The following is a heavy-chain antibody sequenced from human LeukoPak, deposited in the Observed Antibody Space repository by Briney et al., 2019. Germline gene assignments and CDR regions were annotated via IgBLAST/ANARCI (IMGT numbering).Heavy chain of an antibody. V-gene: IGHV3-21*01. CDR3: ARDSGLLWFGELTY. CDR2: ISISSSYI. CDR1: GFTFSSYS. J-gene: IGHJ4*02. Sequence: TGGSLRLSCAASGFTFSSYSMNWVRQAPGKGLEWVSSISISSSYIYYADSVKGRFPISRDNSKNTLYLQMNSLRAEDTAVYYCARDSGLLWFGELTYWGQGTLVTVSS. D-gene: IGHD3-10*01.